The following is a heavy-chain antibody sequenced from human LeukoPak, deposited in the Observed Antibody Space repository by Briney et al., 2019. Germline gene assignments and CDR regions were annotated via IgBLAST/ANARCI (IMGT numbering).Heavy chain of an antibody. V-gene: IGHV3-48*03. J-gene: IGHJ4*02. D-gene: IGHD2-2*01. Sequence: GRSLRLSCAPSGFTFSSYEMNCVRQPPGKGLEWVSPISSGGSTITHPDSVKGRFNISRENAKNSLHLHMSSLRAEDTAVYFCARDARGLSSSANCFFDYWGEGRLVTVS. CDR3: ARDARGLSSSANCFFDY. CDR1: GFTFSSYE. CDR2: ISSGGSTI.